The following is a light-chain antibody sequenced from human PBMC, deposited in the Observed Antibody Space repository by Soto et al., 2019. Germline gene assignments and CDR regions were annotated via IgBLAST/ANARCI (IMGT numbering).Light chain of an antibody. CDR1: QDVGSL. Sequence: EVVMTQSPATLSVSPGEGATLSCRASQDVGSLVAWYQQKPGQAPRLLIYHVSTRATDIAARFTGSGSGTDFTLSISSLQTEDFVVYYCQQYYHLPITFGPGTRLEIK. CDR2: HVS. J-gene: IGKJ5*01. CDR3: QQYYHLPIT. V-gene: IGKV3-15*01.